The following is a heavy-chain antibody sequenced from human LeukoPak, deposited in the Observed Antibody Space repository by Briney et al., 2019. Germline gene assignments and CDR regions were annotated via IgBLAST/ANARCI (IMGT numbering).Heavy chain of an antibody. CDR3: ARGGSYLSAFDI. Sequence: GGSLRLSCAASGFTFSSYWMSWVRQAPGKGLEWVSIIYSGGSTFYADSVKGRFTISRDNSKNTLYLQMNSLRAEDTAVYYCARGGSYLSAFDIWGQGTMVTVSS. CDR1: GFTFSSYW. J-gene: IGHJ3*02. D-gene: IGHD1-26*01. V-gene: IGHV3-53*01. CDR2: IYSGGST.